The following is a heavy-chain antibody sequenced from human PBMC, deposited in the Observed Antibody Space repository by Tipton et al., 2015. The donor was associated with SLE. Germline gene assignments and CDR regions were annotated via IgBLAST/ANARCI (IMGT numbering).Heavy chain of an antibody. CDR1: GYSFNYYW. V-gene: IGHV5-51*01. CDR3: VKHKDDRMLWFGQLLAFCYMDV. Sequence: QSGPEVKKPGESLKISCKGSGYSFNYYWIGWVRQMPGKGLEWMGIIHPADSDIKYNPSFQGQVSISVDKSINTAYLQLSSLKASDAAIYYCVKHKDDRMLWFGQLLAFCYMDVWGKVTTVTVSS. CDR2: IHPADSDI. J-gene: IGHJ6*03. D-gene: IGHD3-10*01.